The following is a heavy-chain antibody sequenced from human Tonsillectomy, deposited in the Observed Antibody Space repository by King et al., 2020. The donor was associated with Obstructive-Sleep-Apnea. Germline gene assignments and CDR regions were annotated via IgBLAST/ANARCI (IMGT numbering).Heavy chain of an antibody. D-gene: IGHD4-17*01. CDR2: ISGSGGST. J-gene: IGHJ6*02. V-gene: IGHV3-23*04. CDR3: AISGAPVYGDYEDVFYYYYGMDV. CDR1: GFTFSSYA. Sequence: VQLVESGGGLVQPGGSLRLSCAASGFTFSSYAMSWVRQAPGKGLEWVSAISGSGGSTYYADSVKGRFTITRGNSNNTLYLQMNSLRAEDTAVYYCAISGAPVYGDYEDVFYYYYGMDVWGQGTTVTVSS.